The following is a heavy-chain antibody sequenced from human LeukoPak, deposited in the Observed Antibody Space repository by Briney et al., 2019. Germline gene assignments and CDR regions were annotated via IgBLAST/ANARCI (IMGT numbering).Heavy chain of an antibody. J-gene: IGHJ5*02. CDR2: IYPGDSDT. CDR1: GYSFTSYW. D-gene: IGHD2-2*01. V-gene: IGHV5-51*01. CDR3: ARLCCSSTSCPIGNWFDP. Sequence: GESLKISCKGSGYSFTSYWIGWVRQMPGKGLEWMGIIYPGDSDTRYSPSFQGQVTISADKSISTAYLQWSSLKASDTAMYYCARLCCSSTSCPIGNWFDPWGQGTLVTVSS.